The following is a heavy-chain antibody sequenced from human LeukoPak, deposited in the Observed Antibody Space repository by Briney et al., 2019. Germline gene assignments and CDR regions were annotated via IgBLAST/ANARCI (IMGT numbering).Heavy chain of an antibody. Sequence: ASVKVSCKASGYTFSNYAMNWVRQAPGQGLECMGWINTYNGNPTYAQAFTGRFVFSVDTSVSTAYLQISSLKTEDTAVCYCVSVGSDGFDIWGQGTMIIVSS. D-gene: IGHD1-26*01. CDR1: GYTFSNYA. J-gene: IGHJ3*02. V-gene: IGHV7-4-1*02. CDR2: INTYNGNP. CDR3: VSVGSDGFDI.